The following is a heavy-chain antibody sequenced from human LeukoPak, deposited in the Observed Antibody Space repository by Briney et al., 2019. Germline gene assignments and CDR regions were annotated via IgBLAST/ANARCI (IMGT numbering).Heavy chain of an antibody. CDR1: GFTFSSYA. J-gene: IGHJ3*02. D-gene: IGHD5-24*01. CDR3: ARSQMATTFDAFDI. Sequence: GGSLRLSCAASGFTFSSYAMHWVRQAPGKGLEWVAVISYDGSNKYYADSVKGRFTISRDNSKNTLYLQMNSLRAEDTAVYYCARSQMATTFDAFDIWGQGTMVTVSS. V-gene: IGHV3-30-3*01. CDR2: ISYDGSNK.